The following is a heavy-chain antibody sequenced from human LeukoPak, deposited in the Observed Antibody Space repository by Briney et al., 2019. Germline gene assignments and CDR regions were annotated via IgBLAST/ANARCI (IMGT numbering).Heavy chain of an antibody. Sequence: GGSLRLSCAASGFTFSSYAMSWVRQAPGKGLEWVAVIWYDGSNKYYADSVKGRFTISRDNSKNTLYLQMNSLRAEDTAVYYCARDPLVPAAISYYYGMDVWGQGTTVTVSS. J-gene: IGHJ6*02. CDR1: GFTFSSYA. CDR2: IWYDGSNK. CDR3: ARDPLVPAAISYYYGMDV. D-gene: IGHD2-2*01. V-gene: IGHV3-33*08.